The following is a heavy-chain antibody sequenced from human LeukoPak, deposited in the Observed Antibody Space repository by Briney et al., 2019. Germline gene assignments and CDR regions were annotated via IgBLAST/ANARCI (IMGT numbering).Heavy chain of an antibody. Sequence: ASVKVSCKASGYTFTSYYMHWVRQAPGQGLEWMGIINPSGGSTSYAQKFQGRVTMTRDTSTSTVYMELSSLRSEDTAVYYCARDYSLSGYCSSTSCHNWFDPWGQGTLVTVSS. J-gene: IGHJ5*02. CDR2: INPSGGST. V-gene: IGHV1-46*01. CDR3: ARDYSLSGYCSSTSCHNWFDP. CDR1: GYTFTSYY. D-gene: IGHD2-2*01.